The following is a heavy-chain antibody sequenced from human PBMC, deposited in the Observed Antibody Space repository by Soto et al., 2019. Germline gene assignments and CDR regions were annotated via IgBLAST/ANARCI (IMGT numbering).Heavy chain of an antibody. CDR3: AKDGMTREIDMAFDI. D-gene: IGHD1-20*01. CDR1: GFTFSSYG. CDR2: ISYDGSNK. J-gene: IGHJ3*02. Sequence: PVGSLRLSCAASGFTFSSYGMHWVRQAPGKGLEWVAVISYDGSNKYYADSVKGRFTISRDNSKNTLYPQMNSLRAEDTAVYYCAKDGMTREIDMAFDIWGQGTMVTVSS. V-gene: IGHV3-30*18.